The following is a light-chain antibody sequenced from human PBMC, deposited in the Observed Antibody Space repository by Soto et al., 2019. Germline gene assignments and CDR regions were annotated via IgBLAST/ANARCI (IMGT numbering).Light chain of an antibody. Sequence: EIVLTQSPGTLSLSPGERATLSCRASQSVSSRYLAWYQQKPGQAPRLLIYGTSSRATGIPDRFSGGGSGTDFNLTISRLEPGDFAVYYCQQYGSSPPITFGGGTKVDIK. CDR1: QSVSSRY. CDR3: QQYGSSPPIT. V-gene: IGKV3-20*01. J-gene: IGKJ4*01. CDR2: GTS.